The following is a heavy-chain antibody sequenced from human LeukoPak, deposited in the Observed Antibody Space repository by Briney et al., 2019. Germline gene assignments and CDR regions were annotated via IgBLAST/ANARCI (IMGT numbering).Heavy chain of an antibody. Sequence: PGGSLRLSCAASGFTFDDYAMHWVRQVPGKGLEWVSGISWNSANIGYADSVKGRFTISRDNAKKSLYLQMSSLRPEDTAFYYCAKDTLSAYYDSSGSYPFFDSWGQGTLVSVSS. CDR2: ISWNSANI. CDR3: AKDTLSAYYDSSGSYPFFDS. V-gene: IGHV3-9*01. J-gene: IGHJ4*02. CDR1: GFTFDDYA. D-gene: IGHD3-22*01.